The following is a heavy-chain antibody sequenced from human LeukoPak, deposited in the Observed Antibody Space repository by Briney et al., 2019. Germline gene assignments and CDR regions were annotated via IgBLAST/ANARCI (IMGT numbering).Heavy chain of an antibody. CDR3: ARLNWGHPQGMDV. CDR2: IYSGDST. CDR1: GFSVRSSY. J-gene: IGHJ6*02. Sequence: GGSLRLSCAASGFSVRSSYMSWVRQAPGKGLDWVSVIYSGDSTYYADSVKGRFTVSRDSSKNTLFLQMDSLRAEDTAVYFCARLNWGHPQGMDVWRLGTTVTVSS. D-gene: IGHD3-16*01. V-gene: IGHV3-53*01.